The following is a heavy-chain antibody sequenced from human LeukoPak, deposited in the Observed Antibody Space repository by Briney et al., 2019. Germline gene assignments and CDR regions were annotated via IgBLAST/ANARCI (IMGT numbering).Heavy chain of an antibody. CDR1: GGSISSGGYY. Sequence: SETLSLTCTVSGGSISSGGYYWSWIRQHPGKGLEWIGYIYYSGSTYYNPSLKSRVTISVDTSKNQFSLKLSSVTAADTAVYYCARSVADEPLFDYWGQGTLVTVSS. CDR3: ARSVADEPLFDY. CDR2: IYYSGST. V-gene: IGHV4-31*03. D-gene: IGHD6-19*01. J-gene: IGHJ4*02.